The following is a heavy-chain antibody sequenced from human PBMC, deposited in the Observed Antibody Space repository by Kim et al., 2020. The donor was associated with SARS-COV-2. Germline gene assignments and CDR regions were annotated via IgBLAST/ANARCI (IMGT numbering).Heavy chain of an antibody. CDR3: ARQLKRWWLHDGFDY. V-gene: IGHV5-51*01. Sequence: GESLKISCKGSGYSFTSYWIGWVRQMPGKGLEWMGIIYPGDSDTRYSPSFQGQVTISADKSISTAYLQWSSLKASDTAMYYCARQLKRWWLHDGFDYWGQGTLVTVSS. CDR2: IYPGDSDT. D-gene: IGHD5-12*01. CDR1: GYSFTSYW. J-gene: IGHJ4*02.